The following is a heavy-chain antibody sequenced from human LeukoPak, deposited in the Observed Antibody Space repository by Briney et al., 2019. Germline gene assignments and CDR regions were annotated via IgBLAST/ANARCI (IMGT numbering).Heavy chain of an antibody. Sequence: ASLKVSCKASGYTFIGNYMHWVRQAPGQGLEWVGWINPNSGGTNSAQKFQGRVTMTRDTSISTAYMELSRLRSDDTAVYYCARDVTGSLYYFDYWGQGTLVTVSS. V-gene: IGHV1-2*02. CDR1: GYTFIGNY. J-gene: IGHJ4*02. CDR2: INPNSGGT. D-gene: IGHD7-27*01. CDR3: ARDVTGSLYYFDY.